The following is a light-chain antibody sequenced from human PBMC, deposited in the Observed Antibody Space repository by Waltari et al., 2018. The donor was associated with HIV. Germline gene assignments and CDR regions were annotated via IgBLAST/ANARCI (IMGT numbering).Light chain of an antibody. CDR3: VAWDDTLSGHVV. J-gene: IGLJ2*01. CDR2: RNT. V-gene: IGLV1-47*01. CDR1: SSNIGYKY. Sequence: QSVLTQPPSASGTPGQRVTISCSGSSSNIGYKYFYWYQHIPGTAPKLLIYRNTQRPSGVPDGFSGSKSGTSASLAISGLRSDDDADYYCVAWDDTLSGHVVIGGGTKLTVL.